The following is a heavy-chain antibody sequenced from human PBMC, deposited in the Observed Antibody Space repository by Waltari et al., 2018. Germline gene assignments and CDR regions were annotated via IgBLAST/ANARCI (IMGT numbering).Heavy chain of an antibody. CDR1: GFTFSSYD. CDR3: ARARIQTIPYYYYYMDV. J-gene: IGHJ6*03. Sequence: EVQLVESGGGLVQPGGSLRLSCAASGFTFSSYDMHWVRQPTGQGLEWVSAIGIGGDTYYPGAVKGRFTSSRENAKNSLYLQMNSLRAGDTAVYYCARARIQTIPYYYYYMDVWGKGTTVTVSS. CDR2: IGIGGDT. D-gene: IGHD5-18*01. V-gene: IGHV3-13*01.